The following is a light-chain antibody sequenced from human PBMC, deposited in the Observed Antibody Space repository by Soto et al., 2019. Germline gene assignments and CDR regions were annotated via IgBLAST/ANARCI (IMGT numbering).Light chain of an antibody. J-gene: IGKJ4*01. CDR1: QTISSF. CDR2: AAS. Sequence: DIQMTQSPSSLSASVGDRVTITCRASQTISSFLNWYQQKPGKAPKLLIYAASSLQSGVPSRFSGSGSGTDFTLTISSLQPEDFAIYFCQQSYSVPLTFGGGTRVEIK. CDR3: QQSYSVPLT. V-gene: IGKV1-39*01.